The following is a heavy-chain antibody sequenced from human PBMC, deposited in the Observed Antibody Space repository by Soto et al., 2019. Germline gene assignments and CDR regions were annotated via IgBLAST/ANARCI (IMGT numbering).Heavy chain of an antibody. J-gene: IGHJ4*02. CDR1: GYTFTSYG. D-gene: IGHD2-2*01. CDR2: ISAYNGNT. Sequence: GASVKVSCKASGYTFTSYGISWVRQAPGQGLDWMGWISAYNGNTNYAQKLQGRVTMTTDTSTSTAYMELRSLRSDDTAVYYCARSALGYCSSTSCPGPFDYWGQGTLVTVSS. V-gene: IGHV1-18*01. CDR3: ARSALGYCSSTSCPGPFDY.